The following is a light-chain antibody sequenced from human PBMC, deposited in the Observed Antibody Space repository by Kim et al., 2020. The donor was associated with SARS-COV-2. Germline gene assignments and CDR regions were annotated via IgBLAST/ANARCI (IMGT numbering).Light chain of an antibody. CDR3: QAWDTIVV. Sequence: SYELTQPPSVSVSPGQTASITCSGDTLGDRYVCWYQQKPGQSPVLVIYQDSKRPSGIPERFSGSNSGNTATLTIRGTQPMDEADYYCQAWDTIVVFGGGTQLTLL. CDR2: QDS. V-gene: IGLV3-1*01. J-gene: IGLJ2*01. CDR1: TLGDRY.